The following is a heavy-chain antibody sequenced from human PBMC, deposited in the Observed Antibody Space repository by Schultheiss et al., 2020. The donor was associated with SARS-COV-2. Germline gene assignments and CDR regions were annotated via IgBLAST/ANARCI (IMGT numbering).Heavy chain of an antibody. CDR2: ISYDGSNK. V-gene: IGHV3-33*05. J-gene: IGHJ3*02. Sequence: LSLTCAASGFTFSSYGMHWVRQAPGKGLEWVAVISYDGSNKYYADSVKGRFTISRDNSKNTLYLQMNSLRAEDTAVYYCARDRITMVRGVSAFDIWGQGTMVTVSS. CDR1: GFTFSSYG. D-gene: IGHD3-10*01. CDR3: ARDRITMVRGVSAFDI.